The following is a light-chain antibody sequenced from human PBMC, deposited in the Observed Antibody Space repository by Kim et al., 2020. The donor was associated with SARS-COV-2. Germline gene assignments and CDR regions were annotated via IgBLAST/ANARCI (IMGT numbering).Light chain of an antibody. V-gene: IGKV3-20*01. CDR2: SVS. Sequence: EIVLTQSPGTLSLSPEERATLSCRTRQSVCSHCLAWYQQRPGQAPRLLIYSVSTRATGIPDRFSGSGSGTDFTLTISRLEPEDFAVYYCQQYGVAPPYTFGQGTKLEI. J-gene: IGKJ2*01. CDR3: QQYGVAPPYT. CDR1: QSVCSHC.